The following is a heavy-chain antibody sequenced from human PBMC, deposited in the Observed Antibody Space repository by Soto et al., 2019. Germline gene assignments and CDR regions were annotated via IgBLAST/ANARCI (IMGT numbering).Heavy chain of an antibody. CDR1: GFTFGSYG. J-gene: IGHJ5*02. D-gene: IGHD3-22*01. V-gene: IGHV3-33*01. CDR2: IWYDGSNK. Sequence: QVQLVESGGGVVQPGRSLRLSCAASGFTFGSYGMHWVRQAPGKGLEWVALIWYDGSNKYYIDSVKGRFTISRDNSKNTLYLQMNSLRGEDTAVYYCVRDLQSYYESSGYYGWFDPWGQGTLVIVSS. CDR3: VRDLQSYYESSGYYGWFDP.